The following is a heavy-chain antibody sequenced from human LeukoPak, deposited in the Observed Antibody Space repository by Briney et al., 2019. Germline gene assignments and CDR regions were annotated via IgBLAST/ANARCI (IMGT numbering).Heavy chain of an antibody. J-gene: IGHJ3*02. D-gene: IGHD6-13*01. CDR1: GFTFSSYG. CDR2: IAYDGSQT. V-gene: IGHV3-30*03. CDR3: ARDHWSRQQLVFYAFDI. Sequence: GGSLRLSCAASGFTFSSYGMHWVRQAPGKGLEWVAIIAYDGSQTYHTNSVKGRFTISRDNSKNTLYLQMNSLRVEDTAVYYCARDHWSRQQLVFYAFDIWGQGTMVTVSS.